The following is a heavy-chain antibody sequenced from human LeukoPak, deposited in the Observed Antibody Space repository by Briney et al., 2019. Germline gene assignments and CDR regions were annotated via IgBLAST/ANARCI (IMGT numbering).Heavy chain of an antibody. V-gene: IGHV3-53*01. Sequence: PGGSLRLSCAASGFTVSSNYMSWVRQAPGKGLEWVSVIYSGGSTYYADSVKGRFTISRDNSKNTLYLQMNSLRAEDTAVYYCAREKGPYYYHYMDVWGKGTTVTVSS. CDR3: AREKGPYYYHYMDV. CDR1: GFTVSSNY. J-gene: IGHJ6*03. CDR2: IYSGGST.